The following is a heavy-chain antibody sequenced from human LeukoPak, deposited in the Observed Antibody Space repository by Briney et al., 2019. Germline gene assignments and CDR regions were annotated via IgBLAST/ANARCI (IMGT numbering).Heavy chain of an antibody. Sequence: ASVKVSCKVSGYTLTELSMHWVQQAPGKGLEWMGGFDPEDGETIYAQKFQGRVTMTEDTSTDTAYMELSSLRSEDTAVYYCATSVSQLLWFGELLSWGQGTLVTVSS. D-gene: IGHD3-10*01. J-gene: IGHJ4*02. CDR2: FDPEDGET. V-gene: IGHV1-24*01. CDR3: ATSVSQLLWFGELLS. CDR1: GYTLTELS.